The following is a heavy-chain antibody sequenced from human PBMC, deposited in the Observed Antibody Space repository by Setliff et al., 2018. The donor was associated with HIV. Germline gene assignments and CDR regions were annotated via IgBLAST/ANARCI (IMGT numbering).Heavy chain of an antibody. CDR3: RLALDY. Sequence: GASVKVSCKASGYTFSTYGLTWVRQAPGQGLEWMGGIIPIFGTANYAQEFQGRVTITTDESTSTAYMELSSLRSEDTAVYYCRLALDYWGQGTLVTVSS. CDR1: GYTFSTYG. V-gene: IGHV1-69*05. D-gene: IGHD3-9*01. J-gene: IGHJ4*02. CDR2: IIPIFGTA.